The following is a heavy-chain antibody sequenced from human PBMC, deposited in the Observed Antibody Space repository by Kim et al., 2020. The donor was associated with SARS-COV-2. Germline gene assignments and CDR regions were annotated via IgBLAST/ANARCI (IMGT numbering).Heavy chain of an antibody. Sequence: SETLSLTCTVSGGSISSYYWSWIRQPAGKGLEWIGRIYTSGSTNYNPSLKSRVTMSVDTSKNQFSLKLSSVTAADTAVYYCARAFSYYYDSSGYYYYYYGMDVWGQGTTVTFSS. V-gene: IGHV4-4*07. CDR1: GGSISSYY. CDR3: ARAFSYYYDSSGYYYYYYGMDV. J-gene: IGHJ6*02. D-gene: IGHD3-22*01. CDR2: IYTSGST.